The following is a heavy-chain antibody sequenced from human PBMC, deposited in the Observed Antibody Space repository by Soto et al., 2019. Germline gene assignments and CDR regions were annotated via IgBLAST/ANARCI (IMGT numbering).Heavy chain of an antibody. D-gene: IGHD6-19*01. CDR3: ARERSRYSSGWAPYYYYGMDV. V-gene: IGHV4-31*03. Sequence: SETLSLTSTVSGGSISSGGYYWSWIRQHPGKGLEWIGYIYYSGSTYYNPSLKSRVTISVDTSKNQFSLKLSSVTAADTAVYYCARERSRYSSGWAPYYYYGMDVWGQGTTVTVS. J-gene: IGHJ6*02. CDR1: GGSISSGGYY. CDR2: IYYSGST.